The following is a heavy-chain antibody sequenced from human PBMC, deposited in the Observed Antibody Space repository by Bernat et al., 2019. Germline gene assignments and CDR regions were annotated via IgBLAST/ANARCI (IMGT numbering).Heavy chain of an antibody. CDR2: IIPIFGTA. Sequence: QVQLVQSGAEVKKPGSSVKVSCKASGGTFSSYAISWVRQAPGQGLEWMGGIIPIFGTANYAQKSQRRVTITADKSTSTAYIELSSLRSEDTAVYYCARGGLGHCSGTSYSTRDAFDIWGQGTMVTVSS. CDR1: GGTFSSYA. V-gene: IGHV1-69*06. J-gene: IGHJ3*02. CDR3: ARGGLGHCSGTSYSTRDAFDI. D-gene: IGHD2-2*01.